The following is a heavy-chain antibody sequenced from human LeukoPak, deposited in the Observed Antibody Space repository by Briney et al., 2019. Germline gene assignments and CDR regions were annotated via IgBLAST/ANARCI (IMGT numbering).Heavy chain of an antibody. CDR3: AKDVTRLVQALFDY. CDR1: GFTFSSYA. CDR2: ISGSGGST. J-gene: IGHJ4*02. D-gene: IGHD1-1*01. Sequence: GRSLRLSCAASGFTFSSYAMSWVRQAPGKGLEWVSAISGSGGSTYYADSVKGRFTISRDNSKNTLYLQMNSLRAEDTAVYYCAKDVTRLVQALFDYWGQGTLVTVSS. V-gene: IGHV3-23*01.